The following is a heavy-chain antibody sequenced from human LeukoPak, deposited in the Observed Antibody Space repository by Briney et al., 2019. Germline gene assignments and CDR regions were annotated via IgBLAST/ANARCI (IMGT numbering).Heavy chain of an antibody. J-gene: IGHJ5*02. CDR2: IYYSGST. CDR3: ARVIKYFDTLNWFDP. Sequence: PSETLSLTFTVSGGSISSNYWSWIRQPPGKGLEWIGYIYYSGSTNYNPSLKSRVTISVDTSKNQFSLKLSSVTAADTAVYYCARVIKYFDTLNWFDPWGQGTLVTVSS. V-gene: IGHV4-59*01. CDR1: GGSISSNY. D-gene: IGHD3-9*01.